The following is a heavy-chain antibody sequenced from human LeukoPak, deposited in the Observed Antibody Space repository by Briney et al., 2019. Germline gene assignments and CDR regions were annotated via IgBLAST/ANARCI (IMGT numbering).Heavy chain of an antibody. J-gene: IGHJ1*01. CDR3: ANLKYSSSSGAEYFQH. D-gene: IGHD6-6*01. V-gene: IGHV3-23*01. CDR1: GFIFRSYA. CDR2: INPSGSGI. Sequence: GGSLRLSCAASGFIFRSYAMSWVRQAPGKGLEWVSAINPSGSGIYYADSVKGRFTISRDNSRNTLYLQMNSLRAEDTAVYYCANLKYSSSSGAEYFQHWGQGTLVTVSS.